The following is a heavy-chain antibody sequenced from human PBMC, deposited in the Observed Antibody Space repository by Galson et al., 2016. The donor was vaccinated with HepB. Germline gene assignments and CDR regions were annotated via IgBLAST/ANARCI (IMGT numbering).Heavy chain of an antibody. Sequence: SETLSLTCTVSGGSINGYYWSWIRQPPGKGLEWIGDIYYSGGTNYNSSLKSRVTISVETSKNQFSLKLTSVTAADTAVYYCARLTVFGVVTLDSLGQGTLVTVSS. D-gene: IGHD3-3*01. J-gene: IGHJ5*01. CDR2: IYYSGGT. CDR3: ARLTVFGVVTLDS. CDR1: GGSINGYY. V-gene: IGHV4-59*01.